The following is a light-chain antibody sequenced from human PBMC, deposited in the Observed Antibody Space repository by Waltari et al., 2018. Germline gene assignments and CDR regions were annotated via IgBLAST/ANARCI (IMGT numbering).Light chain of an antibody. V-gene: IGLV2-11*01. J-gene: IGLJ3*02. CDR2: DVT. CDR3: CAFAGTDTWV. Sequence: SALTQPRSLSGSPGQSVTISCTGTTSDVGGYNYVSWYQHHPGKAPKLMIFDVTPRPSGGPHRFSGSKSATTASLTISGLQAEDEADYYCCAFAGTDTWVFGGGTKVTVL. CDR1: TSDVGGYNY.